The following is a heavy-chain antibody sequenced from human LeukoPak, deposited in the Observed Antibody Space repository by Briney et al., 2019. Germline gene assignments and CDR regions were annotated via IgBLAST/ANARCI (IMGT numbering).Heavy chain of an antibody. CDR3: ANKPAGFDP. J-gene: IGHJ5*02. V-gene: IGHV3-23*01. Sequence: GGPLRLSCAASGLTFSRPAMRCLRRAPGGGLEWVSAIDGSGDSTYYADSVKGQFTISRDNSKNTLYLQMNSLRAEDTAVYYCANKPAGFDPWGQGTLVTVSS. CDR1: GLTFSRPA. CDR2: IDGSGDST. D-gene: IGHD1-14*01.